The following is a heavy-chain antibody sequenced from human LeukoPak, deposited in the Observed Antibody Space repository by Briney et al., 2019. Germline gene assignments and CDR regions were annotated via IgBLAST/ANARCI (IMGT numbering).Heavy chain of an antibody. J-gene: IGHJ4*02. D-gene: IGHD3-22*01. CDR1: GYSFTSYW. V-gene: IGHV5-10-1*01. CDR3: ARHGLDSSADY. CDR2: IDPSDSYT. Sequence: GESLKISCKGSGYSFTSYWISWVRQMPGKGLEWMGRIDPSDSYTDNSPSFQGHVTISTDKSISTAYLQWSSLKASDTAMYYCARHGLDSSADYWGQGTLVTVSS.